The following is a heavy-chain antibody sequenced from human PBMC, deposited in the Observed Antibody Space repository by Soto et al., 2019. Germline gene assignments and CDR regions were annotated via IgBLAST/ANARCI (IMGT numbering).Heavy chain of an antibody. V-gene: IGHV4-34*01. CDR3: ARGGYPKVYGMDV. J-gene: IGHJ6*02. D-gene: IGHD6-25*01. Sequence: PETLSLTCAVYGGSFSSYYWSWIRQPPGKGLEWIGGINHSGSTNYNPSLKSRVTISVDTSKNQFSLKLNSVTAADTAVYYCARGGYPKVYGMDVWAKGPRSPSP. CDR2: INHSGST. CDR1: GGSFSSYY.